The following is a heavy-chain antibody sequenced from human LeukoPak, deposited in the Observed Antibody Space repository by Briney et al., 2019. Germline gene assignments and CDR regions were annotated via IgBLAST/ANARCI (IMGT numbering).Heavy chain of an antibody. Sequence: GGSLRLSCAASGFTFSNYAMRWVRQAPGKGLEWVSAISGSGGGTYYADSVKGRFTISRDNSKNTLYLQMNSLRAEDTAVYYCAELRGGYSSTWYGDYWGQGALVTVSS. CDR3: AELRGGYSSTWYGDY. V-gene: IGHV3-23*01. CDR2: ISGSGGGT. CDR1: GFTFSNYA. J-gene: IGHJ4*02. D-gene: IGHD6-13*01.